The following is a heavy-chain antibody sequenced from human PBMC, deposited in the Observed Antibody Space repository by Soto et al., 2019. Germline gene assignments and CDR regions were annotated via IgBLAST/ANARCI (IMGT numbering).Heavy chain of an antibody. J-gene: IGHJ3*02. CDR2: ISGSGGST. Sequence: GGSLRLSCAASGFTFSSYAMSWVRQAPGKGLEWVSAISGSGGSTYYADSVKGRFTISRDNSKNTLYLQMNSLRAEDTAVYYCAKELLFRGIVVVVAAKRYSLNAFDIWGQGTMVTVSS. D-gene: IGHD2-15*01. CDR3: AKELLFRGIVVVVAAKRYSLNAFDI. V-gene: IGHV3-23*01. CDR1: GFTFSSYA.